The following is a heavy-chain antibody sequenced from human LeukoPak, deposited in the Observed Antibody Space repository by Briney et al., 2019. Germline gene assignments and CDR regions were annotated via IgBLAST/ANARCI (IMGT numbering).Heavy chain of an antibody. CDR2: ISSSSSTI. J-gene: IGHJ6*02. CDR3: ARDLVGPPDYYYGMDV. Sequence: GGSLRLSCAASGFTFSSYRMNWVRQAPGKGLEWVSYISSSSSTIYYADSVKGRFTISRDNAKNSLYLQMNSLRDEDTAVYYCARDLVGPPDYYYGMDVWGQGTTVTVSS. CDR1: GFTFSSYR. V-gene: IGHV3-48*02. D-gene: IGHD2-8*02.